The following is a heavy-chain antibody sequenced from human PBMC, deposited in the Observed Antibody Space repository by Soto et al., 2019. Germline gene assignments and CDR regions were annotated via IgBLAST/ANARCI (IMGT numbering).Heavy chain of an antibody. CDR2: IYYSGST. CDR1: GASISSGGYY. V-gene: IGHV4-31*03. D-gene: IGHD3-22*01. Sequence: SETLSLTCTVSGASISSGGYYWIWICQHPGKGLEWIGYIYYSGSTYYNPSLKSRVTISVDTSKNQFSLKLSSVTAADTAVYFCARDREYYYDSSGLPRRYYYGMDVWGQGTTVT. CDR3: ARDREYYYDSSGLPRRYYYGMDV. J-gene: IGHJ6*02.